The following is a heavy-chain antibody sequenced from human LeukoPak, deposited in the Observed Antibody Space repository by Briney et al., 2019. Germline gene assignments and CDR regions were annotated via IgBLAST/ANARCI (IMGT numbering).Heavy chain of an antibody. CDR3: ARLAETEVAGTDY. V-gene: IGHV5-51*01. J-gene: IGHJ4*02. Sequence: GESLKNSCKGSGYSFTNYWIGWVRQMPGKGLEWMGIIYPGYSNIRYSPSFQGQVTISVDKSISTAYLQWSSLKASDTAMYYCARLAETEVAGTDYWGQGTLVTVSS. CDR1: GYSFTNYW. D-gene: IGHD6-19*01. CDR2: IYPGYSNI.